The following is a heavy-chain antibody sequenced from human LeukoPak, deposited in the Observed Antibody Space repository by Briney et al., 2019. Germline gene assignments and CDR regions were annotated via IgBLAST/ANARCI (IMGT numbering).Heavy chain of an antibody. CDR1: GFTFSSYG. Sequence: PGGSLRLSCAASGFTFSSYGMHWVRQAPGKGLEWVAFIRYDGSNKYYADSVKGRFTISRDNSQNTLYLQMNSLRAEDTAVYYCARDLILKHIVVVTAILDYWGQGTLVTVSS. CDR3: ARDLILKHIVVVTAILDY. D-gene: IGHD2-21*02. CDR2: IRYDGSNK. V-gene: IGHV3-30*02. J-gene: IGHJ4*02.